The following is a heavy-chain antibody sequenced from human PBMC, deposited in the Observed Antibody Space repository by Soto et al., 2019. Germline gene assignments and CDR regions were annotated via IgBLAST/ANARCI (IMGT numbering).Heavy chain of an antibody. J-gene: IGHJ5*02. CDR1: VYTFTSYA. Sequence: QVQLVQSGAEVKKPGASVKVSCKASVYTFTSYAMHWVRQAPGQRLEWMGWINAGNGNTKYSQKFQGRVTITRDTSSRTAYMGLSSRRSEDTAVYYCARAYYVVVPAAIWFGGGWFDRWGQGTLVTVSS. V-gene: IGHV1-3*01. CDR2: INAGNGNT. D-gene: IGHD2-2*01. CDR3: ARAYYVVVPAAIWFGGGWFDR.